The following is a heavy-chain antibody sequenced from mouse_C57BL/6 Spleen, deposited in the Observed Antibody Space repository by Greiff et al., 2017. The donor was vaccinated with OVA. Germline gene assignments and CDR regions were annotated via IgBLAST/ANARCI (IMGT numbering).Heavy chain of an antibody. V-gene: IGHV1-72*01. CDR2: IDTNSGGT. CDR1: GYTFTSYW. D-gene: IGHD2-4*01. Sequence: VQLQQPGAELVKPGASVKLSCKASGYTFTSYWMHWVKQRPGRGLEWIGRIDTNSGGTKYNEKFKSKATLTVDKPSSTAYMQLSSLTSEDSAVYYCARGDYDGYYAMDYWGQGTSVTVSS. CDR3: ARGDYDGYYAMDY. J-gene: IGHJ4*01.